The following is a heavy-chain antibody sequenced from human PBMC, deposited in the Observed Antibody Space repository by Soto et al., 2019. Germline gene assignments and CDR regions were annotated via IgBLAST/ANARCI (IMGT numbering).Heavy chain of an antibody. Sequence: EVQVVESGGGLVKPGGSLRLSCNFSFSMYSMDWVRQAPGKGLEWVASISSGSAFIKYADSVKGRFTIWRDNAKNSVSLQMDSLRVEDTAMYYCTRDQGGSYDSWFDAWGRGTLVTVSS. CDR3: TRDQGGSYDSWFDA. J-gene: IGHJ5*02. V-gene: IGHV3-21*01. CDR2: ISSGSAFI. D-gene: IGHD1-26*01. CDR1: SFSMYS.